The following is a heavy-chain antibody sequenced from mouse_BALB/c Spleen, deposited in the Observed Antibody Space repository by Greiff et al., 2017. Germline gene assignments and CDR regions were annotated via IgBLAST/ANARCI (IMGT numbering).Heavy chain of an antibody. J-gene: IGHJ4*01. CDR2: IYPGNVNT. V-gene: IGHV1S56*01. D-gene: IGHD2-1*01. Sequence: VQLQQSGPELVKPGASVRISCKASGYTFTSYYIHWVKQRPGQGLEWIGWIYPGNVNTKYNEKFKGKATLTADKSSSTAYMQLSSLTSEDSAVYFCARTGNYRNAMDYGGQGTSVTVSS. CDR3: ARTGNYRNAMDY. CDR1: GYTFTSYY.